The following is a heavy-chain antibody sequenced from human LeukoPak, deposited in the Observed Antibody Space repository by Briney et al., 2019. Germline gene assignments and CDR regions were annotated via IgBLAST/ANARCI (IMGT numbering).Heavy chain of an antibody. CDR1: GFTFSSYA. D-gene: IGHD6-19*01. CDR2: ISGSGGST. Sequence: PGGSLRPSCAASGFTFSSYAMSWVRQAPGKGLEWVSGISGSGGSTYYADSVKGRFTISRDNSKNTLFLQMNSLRAEDTAVYYCAKKRVAVAGTHYFDYWGQGTLVTVSS. CDR3: AKKRVAVAGTHYFDY. V-gene: IGHV3-23*01. J-gene: IGHJ4*02.